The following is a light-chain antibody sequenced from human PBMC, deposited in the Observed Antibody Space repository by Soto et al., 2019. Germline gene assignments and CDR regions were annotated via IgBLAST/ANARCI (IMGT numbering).Light chain of an antibody. CDR3: QQCRDVPLT. J-gene: IGKJ4*01. CDR2: DAS. V-gene: IGKV1-33*01. Sequence: DIQMTQSPSSLSASVGDRVTITCQASQDVGTCLNWYQQRPGRAPKFLIQDASNLETGVPSRFSGSRSGTHFSFTITSLQPEDIATYYCQQCRDVPLTFGGGTKVDIK. CDR1: QDVGTC.